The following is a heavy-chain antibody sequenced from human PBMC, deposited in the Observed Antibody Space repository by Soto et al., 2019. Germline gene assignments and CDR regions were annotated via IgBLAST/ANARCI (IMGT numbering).Heavy chain of an antibody. CDR3: ARGRITMVRGVIIRGYYFDY. Sequence: SETLSLTCTVSGGSISSGDYYWSWIRQPPGKGLEWIGYIYYSGSTYYNPSLKSRVTISVDTSKNQFSLKLSSVTAADTAVYYCARGRITMVRGVIIRGYYFDYWGQGTLVTVSS. D-gene: IGHD3-10*01. V-gene: IGHV4-30-4*01. CDR2: IYYSGST. CDR1: GGSISSGDYY. J-gene: IGHJ4*02.